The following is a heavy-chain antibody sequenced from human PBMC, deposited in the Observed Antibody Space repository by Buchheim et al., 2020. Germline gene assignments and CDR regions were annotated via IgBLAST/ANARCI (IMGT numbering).Heavy chain of an antibody. CDR1: GGSISSGGYY. J-gene: IGHJ6*02. CDR2: IYYSGST. Sequence: QVQLQESGPGLVKPSQTLSLTCTVSGGSISSGGYYWSWIRQHPGKGLEWIGYIYYSGSTYYNPSLKSRVTISVDTTKNQFSLKLSSVTAADTAVYYCARDQGRGYSSLGAYYYYGMDVWGQGTT. CDR3: ARDQGRGYSSLGAYYYYGMDV. D-gene: IGHD6-13*01. V-gene: IGHV4-31*03.